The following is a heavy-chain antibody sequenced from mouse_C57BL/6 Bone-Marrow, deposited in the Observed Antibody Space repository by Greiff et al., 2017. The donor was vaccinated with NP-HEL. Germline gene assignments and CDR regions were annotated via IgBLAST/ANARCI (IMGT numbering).Heavy chain of an antibody. CDR1: GYTFTDYE. CDR3: TRRVAY. Sequence: QVQLQQSGAELVRPGASVTLSCKASGYTFTDYEMHWVKQTPVQGLEWIGAIDPETGGTAYNQKFKGKAILTADKSSSTAYMELRSLTSEDSAVYYCTRRVAYWGQGTLVTVSA. CDR2: IDPETGGT. J-gene: IGHJ3*01. V-gene: IGHV1-15*01.